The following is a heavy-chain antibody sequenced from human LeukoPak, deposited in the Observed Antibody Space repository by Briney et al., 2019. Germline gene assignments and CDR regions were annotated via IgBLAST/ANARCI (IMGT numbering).Heavy chain of an antibody. CDR2: ITPIFGTA. CDR3: ARDYHKYCSGGSCHAN. J-gene: IGHJ4*02. D-gene: IGHD2-15*01. CDR1: GGTFSSYA. V-gene: IGHV1-69*01. Sequence: SVKVSCKASGGTFSSYAISWVRQAPGQGLEWMGGITPIFGTANYAQKFQGRVTITADESTSTAYMELSSLRSEDTAVYYCARDYHKYCSGGSCHANWGQGTLVTVSS.